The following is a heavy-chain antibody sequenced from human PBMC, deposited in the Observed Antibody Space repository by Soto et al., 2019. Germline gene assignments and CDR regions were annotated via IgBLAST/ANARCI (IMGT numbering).Heavy chain of an antibody. CDR3: ARAGYSGYDFDY. CDR2: ISYDGSNK. Sequence: GGSLRLSCAASGFTFSNYAMHWVRQAPGKGLEWVAVISYDGSNKYYADSVKGRFTISRDNSKNTLYLQMNSLRAEDTAVYYCARAGYSGYDFDYWGQGTLVTVSS. CDR1: GFTFSNYA. V-gene: IGHV3-30-3*01. J-gene: IGHJ4*02. D-gene: IGHD5-12*01.